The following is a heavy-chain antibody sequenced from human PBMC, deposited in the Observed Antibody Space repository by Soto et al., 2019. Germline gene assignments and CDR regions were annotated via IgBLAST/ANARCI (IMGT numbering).Heavy chain of an antibody. CDR3: TRDADSSGYYSYYYYYGMDV. D-gene: IGHD3-22*01. J-gene: IGHJ6*02. CDR2: IRSKAYGGTT. Sequence: GGSLRLSCTASGFTFGDYAMSWVRQAPGKGLEWVGFIRSKAYGGTTEYAASVKGRFTISRDDSKSIAYLQMNSLKTEDTAVYYCTRDADSSGYYSYYYYYGMDVWGQGTTVTVSS. V-gene: IGHV3-49*04. CDR1: GFTFGDYA.